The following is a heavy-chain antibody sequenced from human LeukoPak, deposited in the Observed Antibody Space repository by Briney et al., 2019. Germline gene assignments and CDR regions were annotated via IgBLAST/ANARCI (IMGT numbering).Heavy chain of an antibody. V-gene: IGHV3-23*01. J-gene: IGHJ6*03. D-gene: IGHD5-24*01. Sequence: PGGSLRLSCAASGFTFGNFAMRWVRQVPGKGLEWVSAINSDGDGTYYADSVKGRFITTRDNSENTVYLQMNNLRAEDTALYFCAKAGTDGLTHNNYYMDVWGKGTTVTVSS. CDR2: INSDGDGT. CDR3: AKAGTDGLTHNNYYMDV. CDR1: GFTFGNFA.